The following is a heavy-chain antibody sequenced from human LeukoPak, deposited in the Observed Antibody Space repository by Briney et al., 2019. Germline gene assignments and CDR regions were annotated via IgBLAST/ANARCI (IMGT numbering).Heavy chain of an antibody. CDR1: GGSISSGDYY. CDR2: IYYSGST. J-gene: IGHJ4*02. V-gene: IGHV4-30-4*01. Sequence: SETLSLTCTVSGGSISSGDYYWSWIRQPPGKGLEWIGYIYYSGSTYYNPSLKSRVTISVDTSKNQFSLKLSSVTAADTAVYYCASGAPMVRGVIIMAYWGQGTLVTVSS. CDR3: ASGAPMVRGVIIMAY. D-gene: IGHD3-10*01.